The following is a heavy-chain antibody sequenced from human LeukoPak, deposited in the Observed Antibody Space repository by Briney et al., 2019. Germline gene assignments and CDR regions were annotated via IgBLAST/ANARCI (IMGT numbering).Heavy chain of an antibody. CDR2: LFPGLST. J-gene: IGHJ4*02. CDR3: AGMTAVIRGPRFDS. V-gene: IGHV4-38-2*01. CDR1: GYSLNSAYY. Sequence: PSGTLSLTCAVSGYSLNSAYYWGWIRQPPGKGVEWIVNLFPGLSTEHKPSLKGRVTISLDTSKNPFSLRLPSVTAVDTALYFCAGMTAVIRGPRFDSWGQGALVTVSS. D-gene: IGHD6-25*01.